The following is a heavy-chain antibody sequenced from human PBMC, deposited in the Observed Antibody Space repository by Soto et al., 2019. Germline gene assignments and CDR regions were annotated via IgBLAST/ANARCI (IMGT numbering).Heavy chain of an antibody. CDR3: AREGASGFGMDV. V-gene: IGHV4-4*07. D-gene: IGHD1-26*01. CDR1: GGSIRSYY. Sequence: QVQLQESGPGLVKPSETLSLTCNVSGGSIRSYYWSWIRQPAGKALEWIGRIYTSGTTNYNPSLKSPATILIDTSKNQFSLKLSSVTAADTAVYYCAREGASGFGMDVWGQGTTVTVSS. J-gene: IGHJ6*02. CDR2: IYTSGTT.